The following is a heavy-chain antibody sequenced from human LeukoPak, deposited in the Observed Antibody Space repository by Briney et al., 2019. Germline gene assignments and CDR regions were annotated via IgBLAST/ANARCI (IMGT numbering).Heavy chain of an antibody. CDR3: ARISRRRLWFGEFILDY. CDR2: INHSGST. Sequence: SETLSLTCTVSGNSISSGDNYWSWIRQPPGKGLEWIGEINHSGSTNYNPSLKSRVTISVDTSKNQFSLKLSSVTAADTAVYYCARISRRRLWFGEFILDYWGQGTLVTVSS. CDR1: GNSISSGDNY. V-gene: IGHV4-39*07. D-gene: IGHD3-10*01. J-gene: IGHJ4*02.